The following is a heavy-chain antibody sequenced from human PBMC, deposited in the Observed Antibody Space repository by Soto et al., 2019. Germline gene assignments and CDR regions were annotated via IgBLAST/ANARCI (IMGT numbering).Heavy chain of an antibody. D-gene: IGHD3-22*01. CDR1: GFTFSSYA. J-gene: IGHJ4*02. Sequence: PGGSLRLSCAASGFTFSSYAMSWVRQAPGKGLEWVSAISGSGGSTYYADSVKGRFTISSDNAKNSLYLQMNSLRVEDTAVYYCARDYYYDSSGYSPLDYWGQGTLGTVSS. CDR2: ISGSGGST. CDR3: ARDYYYDSSGYSPLDY. V-gene: IGHV3-23*01.